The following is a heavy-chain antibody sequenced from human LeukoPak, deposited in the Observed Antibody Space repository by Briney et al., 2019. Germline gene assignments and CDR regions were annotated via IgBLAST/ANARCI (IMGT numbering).Heavy chain of an antibody. J-gene: IGHJ4*02. CDR2: IKQDGSEK. Sequence: GGSLRLSCAASGFTFSSYWMSWVRQAAGKGLEWVANIKQDGSEKYYVDSVKGRFTISRDNAKNSLYLQMNSLRAEDTAVYYCARLRRREDRTYYYDSSGYSRGLIDYWGQGTLVTVSS. D-gene: IGHD3-22*01. V-gene: IGHV3-7*01. CDR1: GFTFSSYW. CDR3: ARLRRREDRTYYYDSSGYSRGLIDY.